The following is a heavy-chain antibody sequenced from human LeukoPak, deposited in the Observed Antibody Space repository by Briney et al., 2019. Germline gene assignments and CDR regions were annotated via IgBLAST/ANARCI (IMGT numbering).Heavy chain of an antibody. V-gene: IGHV3-23*01. CDR3: ARASGSYSFDC. CDR1: GFTFSTFA. J-gene: IGHJ4*02. CDR2: ITGSGGGT. Sequence: GGSLRLSCAASGFTFSTFAITWVRQAPGKGLEWVSDITGSGGGTAYADSVKGRFTTSRDNSKNTLYLQMNNLRAEDTAVYYCARASGSYSFDCWGQGTLVTVSA. D-gene: IGHD1-26*01.